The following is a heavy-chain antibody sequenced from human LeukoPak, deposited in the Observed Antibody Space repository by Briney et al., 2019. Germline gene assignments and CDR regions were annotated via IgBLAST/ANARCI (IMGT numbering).Heavy chain of an antibody. CDR1: GYTFTIYY. CDR2: INPRGGST. V-gene: IGHV1-46*01. Sequence: WASVKVCFSASGYTFTIYYMHWVRQAPGQGLEWMGIINPRGGSTSYLQKFQGRVTMTRDMSTSTAYMELSSLRSEDTAVYYCARGEATVTTNFDYWGQGTLVTVSS. J-gene: IGHJ4*02. CDR3: ARGEATVTTNFDY. D-gene: IGHD4-17*01.